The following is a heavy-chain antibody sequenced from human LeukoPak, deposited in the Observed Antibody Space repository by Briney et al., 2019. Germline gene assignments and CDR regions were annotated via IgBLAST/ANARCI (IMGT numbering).Heavy chain of an antibody. CDR1: GFTFDDYG. V-gene: IGHV3-30*02. Sequence: PGGSLRLSCAASGFTFDDYGMHWVRQAPGKGLEWVAFIRYDGSNKYYADSVKGRFTISRDNAKNSLFLQMNSLRAEDTAVYYCARGGDYWGQGTLVTVSS. CDR3: ARGGDY. CDR2: IRYDGSNK. J-gene: IGHJ4*02.